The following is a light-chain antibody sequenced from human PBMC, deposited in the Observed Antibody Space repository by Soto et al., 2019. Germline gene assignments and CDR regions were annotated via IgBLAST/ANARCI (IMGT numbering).Light chain of an antibody. Sequence: QSVLTQPSSLSGSPGESITISCTGTISDVGGYNYVSWYQQHPGKAPKLMIYEVSNRPSGVSNRFSGSKSGNTASLTISGLQAEDEADYYCSSYTSSSTSIVFGTGTKVTVL. CDR2: EVS. V-gene: IGLV2-14*01. CDR1: ISDVGGYNY. J-gene: IGLJ1*01. CDR3: SSYTSSSTSIV.